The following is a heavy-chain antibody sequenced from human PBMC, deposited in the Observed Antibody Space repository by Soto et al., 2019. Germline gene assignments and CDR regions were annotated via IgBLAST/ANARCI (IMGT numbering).Heavy chain of an antibody. CDR1: GGSISSRSYS. CDR2: IYYSGSS. Sequence: SETLSLTCSVSGGSISSRSYSWGWIRQPPGKGLEWIVTIYYSGSSNYDPSLKSRVTISVDTSKNQFSLKLSSVTAADTAVYYCARVLKQEQDLHNHVAFDIWGQGTMVTVSS. CDR3: ARVLKQEQDLHNHVAFDI. J-gene: IGHJ3*02. D-gene: IGHD6-13*01. V-gene: IGHV4-39*01.